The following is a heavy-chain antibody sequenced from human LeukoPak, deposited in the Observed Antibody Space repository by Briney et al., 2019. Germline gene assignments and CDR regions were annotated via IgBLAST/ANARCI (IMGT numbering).Heavy chain of an antibody. Sequence: ASVKVSCKASGYTFTRYGISWVRQAPGQGLEWMGWISAYTGNTNYAQNLQGRVTMTTDTSTSTAYMEMRSLRSDDTAVYYCARHVVAGHGWFDHWGQGTLVTVSS. CDR1: GYTFTRYG. CDR2: ISAYTGNT. J-gene: IGHJ5*02. D-gene: IGHD2-15*01. V-gene: IGHV1-18*01. CDR3: ARHVVAGHGWFDH.